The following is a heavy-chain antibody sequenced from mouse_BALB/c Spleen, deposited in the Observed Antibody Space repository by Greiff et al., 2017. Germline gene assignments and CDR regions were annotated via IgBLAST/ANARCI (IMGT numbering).Heavy chain of an antibody. D-gene: IGHD2-4*01. Sequence: VQLQQSGPELVKPGASVKISCKASGYTFTDYNMHWVKQSHGKSLEWIGYIYPYNGGTGYNQKFKSKATLTVDNSSSTAYMELRSLTSEDSAVYYCARRYDYDVFAMDYWGQGTSVTVSS. V-gene: IGHV1S29*02. CDR1: GYTFTDYN. J-gene: IGHJ4*01. CDR2: IYPYNGGT. CDR3: ARRYDYDVFAMDY.